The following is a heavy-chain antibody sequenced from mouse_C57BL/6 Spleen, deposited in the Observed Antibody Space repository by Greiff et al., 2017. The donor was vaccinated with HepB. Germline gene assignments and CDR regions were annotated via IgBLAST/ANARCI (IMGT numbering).Heavy chain of an antibody. V-gene: IGHV1-50*01. D-gene: IGHD2-2*01. CDR2: IDPSDSYT. CDR1: RYTFTSYW. Sequence: QVQLQQPGAELVKPGASVKLSCKASRYTFTSYWMQWVKQRPGQGLEWIGEIDPSDSYTNYNQKFKGKATLTVDTSSSTAYMQLSSLTSEDSAVYYCARGGYDGDYWGQGTTLTVSS. J-gene: IGHJ2*01. CDR3: ARGGYDGDY.